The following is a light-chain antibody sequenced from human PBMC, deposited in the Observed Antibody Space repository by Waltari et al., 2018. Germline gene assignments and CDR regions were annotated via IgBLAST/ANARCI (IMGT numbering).Light chain of an antibody. Sequence: SYELTQPPSVSVSPGQAVSITCSGKKLGDKYVNWYQQKAGQSPVLVIYEDTKRPSGSPGRLSASKSGNTATRTSGETQAMDEADYYCQTWDSSSYVVGTGTTVTVL. J-gene: IGLJ1*01. V-gene: IGLV3-1*01. CDR1: KLGDKY. CDR2: EDT. CDR3: QTWDSSSYV.